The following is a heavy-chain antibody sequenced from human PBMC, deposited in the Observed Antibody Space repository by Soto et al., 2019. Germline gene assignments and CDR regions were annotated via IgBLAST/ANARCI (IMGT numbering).Heavy chain of an antibody. J-gene: IGHJ4*02. CDR2: ISYDGRDK. CDR3: ARSAGGSYPQYAY. D-gene: IGHD1-26*01. Sequence: VGSLRLSCAASGFTFSSYAMHWVRQAPGTGLEWVAVISYDGRDKYYPDSVKGRFTISRDNSKNTLYLQMNSLRAEDTAVYYCARSAGGSYPQYAYWGQGTLVTVSS. V-gene: IGHV3-30*04. CDR1: GFTFSSYA.